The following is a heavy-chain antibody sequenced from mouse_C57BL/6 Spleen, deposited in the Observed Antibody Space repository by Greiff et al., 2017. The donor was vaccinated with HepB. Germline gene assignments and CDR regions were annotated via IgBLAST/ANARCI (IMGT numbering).Heavy chain of an antibody. V-gene: IGHV5-4*01. D-gene: IGHD2-4*01. J-gene: IGHJ4*01. CDR2: ISDGGSYT. CDR1: GFTFSSYA. CDR3: SRDAPIITTNYAMDY. Sequence: EVQGVESGGGLVKPGGSLKLSCAASGFTFSSYAMSWVRQTPEKRLEWVATISDGGSYTYYPDNVKGRFTISRDNAKNNLYLQMSHLKSEDTAMYYCSRDAPIITTNYAMDYWGQGTSVTVSS.